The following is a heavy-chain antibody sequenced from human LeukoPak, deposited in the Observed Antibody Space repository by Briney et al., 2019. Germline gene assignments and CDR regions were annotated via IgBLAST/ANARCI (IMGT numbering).Heavy chain of an antibody. D-gene: IGHD1-26*01. Sequence: PGGSLRLSCAASGFTFSSYAMSWVRQAPGKGLEWVSAISGSGGSTYYADSVKGRFTISRDNSKNTLYLQMNSLRAEDTAVYYCAKVDGGSYSDGGAFDIWGQGTMVTVSS. CDR3: AKVDGGSYSDGGAFDI. J-gene: IGHJ3*02. V-gene: IGHV3-23*01. CDR1: GFTFSSYA. CDR2: ISGSGGST.